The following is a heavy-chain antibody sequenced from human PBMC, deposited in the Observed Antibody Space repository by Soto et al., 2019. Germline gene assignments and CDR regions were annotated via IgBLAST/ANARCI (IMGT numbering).Heavy chain of an antibody. CDR1: GGSISTSSYY. Sequence: SDTLSLTCTVSGGSISTSSYYWGWIRQPPGKGLEWIASIYYSGSTYHNPSLKSRFIISVHTSKNQFSLKLSSVTAADTAVYYCARHLVRGNLMTTVNRFDYWGPGTLVNVSS. J-gene: IGHJ4*02. CDR2: IYYSGST. CDR3: ARHLVRGNLMTTVNRFDY. V-gene: IGHV4-39*01. D-gene: IGHD4-4*01.